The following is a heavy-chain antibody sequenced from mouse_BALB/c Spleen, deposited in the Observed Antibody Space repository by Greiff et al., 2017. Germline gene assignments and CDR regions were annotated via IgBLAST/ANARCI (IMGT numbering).Heavy chain of an antibody. J-gene: IGHJ4*01. CDR1: GFSLTSYG. CDR2: IWAGGST. CDR3: ARDDYGDGRGAMDY. V-gene: IGHV2-9*02. Sequence: VHLVESGPGLVAPSQSLSITCTVSGFSLTSYGVHWVRQPPGKGLEWLGVIWAGGSTNYNSALMSRLSISKDNSKSQVFLKMNSLQTDDTAMYYCARDDYGDGRGAMDYWGQGTSVTVSS. D-gene: IGHD2-4*01.